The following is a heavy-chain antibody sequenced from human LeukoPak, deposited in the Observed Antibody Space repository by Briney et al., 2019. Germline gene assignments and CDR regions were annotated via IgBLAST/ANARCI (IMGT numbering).Heavy chain of an antibody. CDR2: ISAYNGNT. J-gene: IGHJ5*02. V-gene: IGHV1-18*01. CDR3: ARLGSLDIVVVPAASYNWFDP. Sequence: ASVKVSCKASGYTFTSYGISWVRQAPGQGLEWMGWISAYNGNTNYAQKLQGRVTMTTDTSTSTAYMELRSLRSDDAAVYYCARLGSLDIVVVPAASYNWFDPWGQGTLVTVSS. CDR1: GYTFTSYG. D-gene: IGHD2-2*01.